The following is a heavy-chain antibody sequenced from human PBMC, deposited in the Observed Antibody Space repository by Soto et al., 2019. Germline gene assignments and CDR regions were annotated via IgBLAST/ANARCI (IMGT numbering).Heavy chain of an antibody. CDR1: GGSISCYY. D-gene: IGHD1-26*01. Sequence: SETLSLTCTVSGGSISCYYWSWIRQPPGRGLEWLGYIPYSGSTNYNPSLKSRVTISVDTSKNHLSMKLSSVTAADTAVYYCARVLSGSSLFDYWGQGTLVTVSS. V-gene: IGHV4-59*01. J-gene: IGHJ4*02. CDR3: ARVLSGSSLFDY. CDR2: IPYSGST.